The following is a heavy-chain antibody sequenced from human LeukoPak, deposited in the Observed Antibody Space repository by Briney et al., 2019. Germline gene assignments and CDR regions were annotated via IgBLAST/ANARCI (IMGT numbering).Heavy chain of an antibody. Sequence: ASVKVSCKASGGTFSSYAISWVRQAPGQGLEWMGGIIPIFGTANYAQKFQGRVTITADESTSTAYMELSSLRSEDTAVYYCARAPGIAAAGDFDYWGQGTLVTVSS. V-gene: IGHV1-69*13. CDR1: GGTFSSYA. J-gene: IGHJ4*02. CDR2: IIPIFGTA. CDR3: ARAPGIAAAGDFDY. D-gene: IGHD6-13*01.